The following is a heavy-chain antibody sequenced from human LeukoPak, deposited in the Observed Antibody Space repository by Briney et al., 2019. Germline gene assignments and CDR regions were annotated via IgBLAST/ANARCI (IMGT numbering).Heavy chain of an antibody. D-gene: IGHD6-13*01. Sequence: GSLRPSCAASGFTFSDYYMTWIRQAPGKGLEWLSYISGSGSYTNYADSVKGRFTTSRDNAKNSLYLQMNSLRVEDTAVYYCARVGSIAAAGTPDYWGQGTLVTVSS. CDR3: ARVGSIAAAGTPDY. J-gene: IGHJ4*02. CDR1: GFTFSDYY. V-gene: IGHV3-11*06. CDR2: ISGSGSYT.